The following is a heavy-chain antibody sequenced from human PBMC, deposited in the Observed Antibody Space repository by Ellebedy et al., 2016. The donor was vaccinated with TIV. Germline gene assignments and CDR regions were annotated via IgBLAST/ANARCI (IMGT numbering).Heavy chain of an antibody. CDR3: VRYGDGYNFDS. D-gene: IGHD5-24*01. V-gene: IGHV3-23*01. Sequence: GESLKISCAASGFTFSIYAMGWVRQAPGKGLEWVSTISRNGGGTYYAGSVEGRFTISRDNTRNTLYLQMNSLRVEDTAVYYCVRYGDGYNFDSWGQGALVTVSS. CDR1: GFTFSIYA. J-gene: IGHJ4*02. CDR2: ISRNGGGT.